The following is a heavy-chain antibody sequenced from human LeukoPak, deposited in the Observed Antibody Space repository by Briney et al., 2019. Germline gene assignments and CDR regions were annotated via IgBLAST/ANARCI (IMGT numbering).Heavy chain of an antibody. CDR1: GFTFDDYG. Sequence: GGSLRLSCAASGFTFDDYGMSWVRQAPGKGLEWVSGINWNGGSTGYADSVKGRFTISRDNAKNSLYLQMNSLRAEDTALYYCARDLYYYDSSGYYIFDYWGQGTLVTVFS. D-gene: IGHD3-22*01. CDR3: ARDLYYYDSSGYYIFDY. V-gene: IGHV3-20*04. J-gene: IGHJ4*02. CDR2: INWNGGST.